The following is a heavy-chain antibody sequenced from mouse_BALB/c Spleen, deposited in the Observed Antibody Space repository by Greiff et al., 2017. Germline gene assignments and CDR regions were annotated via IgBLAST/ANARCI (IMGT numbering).Heavy chain of an antibody. V-gene: IGHV3-6*02. Sequence: DVQLQESGPGLVKPSQSLSLTCSVTGYSITSGYYWNWIRQFPGNKLEWMGYISYDGSNNYNPSLKNRISITRDTSKNQFFLKLNSVTTEDTATYSCARGRDGYHYAMDYWGQGTSVTVSS. J-gene: IGHJ4*01. D-gene: IGHD2-3*01. CDR3: ARGRDGYHYAMDY. CDR2: ISYDGSN. CDR1: GYSITSGYY.